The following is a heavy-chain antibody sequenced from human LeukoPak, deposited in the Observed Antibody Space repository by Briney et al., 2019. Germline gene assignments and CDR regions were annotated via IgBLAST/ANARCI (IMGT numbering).Heavy chain of an antibody. CDR3: ARASSSWHIDY. Sequence: PSETLSLTCTVSGGSISSGDYYWSWIRQPPGKGLEWIGYIYYSGSTNYNPSLKSRVTMSVDTSKNQFSLKLSSVTAADTAVYYCARASSSWHIDYWGQGTLVAVSS. CDR1: GGSISSGDYY. J-gene: IGHJ4*02. V-gene: IGHV4-61*08. D-gene: IGHD6-13*01. CDR2: IYYSGST.